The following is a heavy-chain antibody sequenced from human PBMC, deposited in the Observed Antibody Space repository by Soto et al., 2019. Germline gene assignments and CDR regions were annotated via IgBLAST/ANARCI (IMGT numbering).Heavy chain of an antibody. V-gene: IGHV3-30*04. Sequence: QVQLVESGGGVVQPGRSLRLSCAASGFSISRSAMHWVRQAPGKGLEWVAVIAYDGSNRWYADSAKGRFTISRDNSKNTVYLQMRSLRGEDTAVYYCARDLQAGTDNVNWFAPWGQGTGVNVSS. CDR2: IAYDGSNR. D-gene: IGHD1-1*01. J-gene: IGHJ5*02. CDR3: ARDLQAGTDNVNWFAP. CDR1: GFSISRSA.